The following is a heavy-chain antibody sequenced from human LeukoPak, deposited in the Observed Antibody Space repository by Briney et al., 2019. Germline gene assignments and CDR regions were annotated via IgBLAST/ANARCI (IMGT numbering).Heavy chain of an antibody. D-gene: IGHD3-3*01. Sequence: GGTQRLSCAASGFTFSDYAMSWVRQAPGKGLEWVSGINWNGGSTSYADSVKGRFTISRDNAKNSLYVQMNSLRVEDTALYYCARGAIFGVVTIQEGAFDIWGQGTMVTVSS. V-gene: IGHV3-20*04. CDR1: GFTFSDYA. CDR3: ARGAIFGVVTIQEGAFDI. CDR2: INWNGGST. J-gene: IGHJ3*02.